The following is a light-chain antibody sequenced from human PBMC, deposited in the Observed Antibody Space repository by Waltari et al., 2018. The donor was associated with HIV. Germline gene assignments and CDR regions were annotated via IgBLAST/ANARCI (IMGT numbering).Light chain of an antibody. CDR3: QVWDSDSETVV. V-gene: IGLV3-21*04. J-gene: IGLJ2*01. Sequence: SYVLTQPPSVSVAPGETAMITCGGHPLATKSLYCYRQKAGQAPLFVIPYADGRRSGIPERLSAAKSGMTATLTITRVEAGDEADYFWQVWDSDSETVVFGGGTKLTVL. CDR2: YAD. CDR1: PLATKS.